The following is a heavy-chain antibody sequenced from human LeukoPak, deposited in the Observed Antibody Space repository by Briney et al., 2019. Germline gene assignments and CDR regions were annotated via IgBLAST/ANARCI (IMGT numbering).Heavy chain of an antibody. D-gene: IGHD1-14*01. CDR2: IHRSGSP. CDR1: LDSTTSNF. J-gene: IGHJ4*02. V-gene: IGHV4-4*02. Sequence: PSETLSLTCTVSLDSTTSNFWSWVRQPPGKGLEWIGEIHRSGSPNYNPSLQSRVAISIDRSRNQIVLELSSVTAADTAFYYCAREILGGFNPGAYWGQGTLVTVSS. CDR3: AREILGGFNPGAY.